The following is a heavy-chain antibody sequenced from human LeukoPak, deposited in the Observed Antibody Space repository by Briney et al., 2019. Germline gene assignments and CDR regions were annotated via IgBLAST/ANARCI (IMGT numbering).Heavy chain of an antibody. D-gene: IGHD3-10*01. V-gene: IGHV3-74*01. CDR1: GFTFSSYW. CDR2: INSDGSST. J-gene: IGHJ6*03. Sequence: GGSLRLSCAASGFTFSSYWMHWVRQAPGKGLVWVSRINSDGSSTSYADSVKGRFTISRDNAKNTLYLQMNSLRAEDTAVYYCARDHRGSGSRYYYYYMDVWGKGTTVTITS. CDR3: ARDHRGSGSRYYYYYMDV.